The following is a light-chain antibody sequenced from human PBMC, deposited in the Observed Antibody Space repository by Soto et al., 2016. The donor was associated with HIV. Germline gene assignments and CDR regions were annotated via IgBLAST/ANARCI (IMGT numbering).Light chain of an antibody. Sequence: ELPQPPSVSVAPGKTARITCGGNDIGGKSVHWYQQKPGQAPVLVVYDDDDRPSGIPERFSGSSSGNTATLTISRVEIGDEADYYCQVWDSSSDHWVFGGGTKLTVL. CDR1: DIGGKS. J-gene: IGLJ3*02. V-gene: IGLV3-21*03. CDR3: QVWDSSSDHWV. CDR2: DDD.